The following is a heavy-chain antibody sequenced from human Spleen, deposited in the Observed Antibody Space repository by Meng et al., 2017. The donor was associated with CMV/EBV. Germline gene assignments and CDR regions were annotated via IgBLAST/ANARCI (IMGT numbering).Heavy chain of an antibody. J-gene: IGHJ6*02. V-gene: IGHV3-66*02. Sequence: GESLKISCAASGFTVSSNYMSWVRQAPGKGLEWVSVIYSGGSTYYADSVKGRFTISRDNSKNTLYLQMNSLRAEDTAVYYCARGDSGLVYYYGMDVWGQGTTVTVSS. CDR3: ARGDSGLVYYYGMDV. D-gene: IGHD3-22*01. CDR2: IYSGGST. CDR1: GFTVSSNY.